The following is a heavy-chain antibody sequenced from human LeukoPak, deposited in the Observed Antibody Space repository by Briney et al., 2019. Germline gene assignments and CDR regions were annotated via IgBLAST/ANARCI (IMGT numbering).Heavy chain of an antibody. J-gene: IGHJ6*02. CDR1: GYTFTSYD. Sequence: ASAKVSCKASGYTFTSYDINWVRQATGQGLEWMGWKNPNSGRTGFAQRFQGRLTMTTDTSISTAYMELSSLTSEDTAVYYCARGPVKTHGMDVWGQGTTVTVSS. CDR2: KNPNSGRT. V-gene: IGHV1-8*01. CDR3: ARGPVKTHGMDV.